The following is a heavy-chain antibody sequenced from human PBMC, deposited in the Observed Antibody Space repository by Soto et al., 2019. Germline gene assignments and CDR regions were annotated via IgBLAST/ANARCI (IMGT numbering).Heavy chain of an antibody. V-gene: IGHV3-30*18. CDR3: AKGLRYYDFWSGYLDY. CDR1: GFTFSSYG. J-gene: IGHJ4*02. CDR2: ISYDGSNK. Sequence: QVQLVESGGGVVQPGRSLRLSCAASGFTFSSYGMHWVRQAPGKGLEWVAVISYDGSNKYYADSVKGRFTISRDNSKNTLYLQMNSLRAEDTAVYYCAKGLRYYDFWSGYLDYWGQGTLVTVSS. D-gene: IGHD3-3*01.